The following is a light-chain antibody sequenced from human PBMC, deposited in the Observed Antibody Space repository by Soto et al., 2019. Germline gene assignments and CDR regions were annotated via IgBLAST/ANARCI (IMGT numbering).Light chain of an antibody. CDR1: QSVSRN. V-gene: IGKV3-15*01. Sequence: ETVMTQSPATLSVSPGERTSLSCRASQSVSRNLAWYQQKPGQTPRLLIYGTSTRATGVPARFSAIGSGTEFTLTISSLQSEDFGVYYCQQYHNWPLTFGGGNKVEI. CDR3: QQYHNWPLT. J-gene: IGKJ4*01. CDR2: GTS.